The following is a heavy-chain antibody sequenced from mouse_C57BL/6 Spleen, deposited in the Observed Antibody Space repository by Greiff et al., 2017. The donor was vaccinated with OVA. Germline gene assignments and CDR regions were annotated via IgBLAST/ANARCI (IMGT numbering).Heavy chain of an antibody. CDR3: ARDSPITTVVGFDY. J-gene: IGHJ2*01. CDR2: ISDGGSYT. D-gene: IGHD1-1*01. V-gene: IGHV5-4*01. CDR1: GFTFSSYA. Sequence: EVKLMESGGGLVKPGGSLKLSCAASGFTFSSYAMSWVRQTPEQRLEWVATISDGGSYTYYPDNVKGRFTISRDNAKNNLYLQMSHLKSEDTAMYYCARDSPITTVVGFDYWGQGTTLTVSS.